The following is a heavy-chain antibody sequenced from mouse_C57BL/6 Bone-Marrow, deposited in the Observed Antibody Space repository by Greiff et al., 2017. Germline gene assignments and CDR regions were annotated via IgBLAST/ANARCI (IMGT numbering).Heavy chain of an antibody. CDR2: ISSGGSYT. Sequence: EVQVVESGGDLVKPGGSLKLSCAASGFTFSSSGMSWVRQTPDKRLEWVATISSGGSYTYYPDSVKGRFTISRDNAKNTLSLQLSSLKSEDTAMYYCARPAYGFDYWCQGTTLTVSS. CDR1: GFTFSSSG. D-gene: IGHD1-1*01. J-gene: IGHJ2*01. CDR3: ARPAYGFDY. V-gene: IGHV5-6*01.